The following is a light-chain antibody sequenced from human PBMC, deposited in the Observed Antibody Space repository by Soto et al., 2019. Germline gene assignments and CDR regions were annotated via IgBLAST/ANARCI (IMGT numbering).Light chain of an antibody. CDR3: QHYGRSPIT. CDR1: QSISDT. V-gene: IGKV3-20*01. J-gene: IGKJ5*01. Sequence: EIVMTQSPATLSVSPGGRATLSCRASQSISDTLAWYQQKPGQAPRLLIYGASKRATGFPARFSGSGSATGFTLTISRLEPEDFALYYCQHYGRSPITFGQGTRLEIK. CDR2: GAS.